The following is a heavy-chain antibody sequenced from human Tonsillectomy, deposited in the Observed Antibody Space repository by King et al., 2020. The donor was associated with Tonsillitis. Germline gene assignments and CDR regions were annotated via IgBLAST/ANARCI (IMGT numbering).Heavy chain of an antibody. D-gene: IGHD1-26*01. Sequence: QLVQSGGGVVQPGRSLRLSCAASGFIFSSYAMHWVRQAPGKGLEWVAVVSYDGSNKFYADSVKGRFTISRDNSNNTVYLQMNSLRAEDTAVYYRAGDLSGSYSASDHWGQGTLVTVSS. CDR3: AGDLSGSYSASDH. CDR1: GFIFSSYA. CDR2: VSYDGSNK. V-gene: IGHV3-30-3*01. J-gene: IGHJ4*02.